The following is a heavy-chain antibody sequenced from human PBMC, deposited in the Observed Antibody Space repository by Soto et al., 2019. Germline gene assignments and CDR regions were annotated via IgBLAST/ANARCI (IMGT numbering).Heavy chain of an antibody. CDR2: IYWDDDK. D-gene: IGHD7-27*01. J-gene: IGHJ5*02. V-gene: IGHV2-5*02. Sequence: SGPTRVNPTLTHTLTCTFSGFSISTSGVGVGWIRQPPGKALEWLALIYWDDDKRYSPSLKSRLTITNDPSKNQVVLTITNIEAVDTATYFCAHRSQSGYPVLGIVGGFDPWRQGTLVNVSS. CDR1: GFSISTSGVG. CDR3: AHRSQSGYPVLGIVGGFDP.